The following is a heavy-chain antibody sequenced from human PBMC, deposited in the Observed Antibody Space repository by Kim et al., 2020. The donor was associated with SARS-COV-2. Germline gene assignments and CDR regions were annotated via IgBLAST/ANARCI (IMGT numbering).Heavy chain of an antibody. V-gene: IGHV1-2*06. J-gene: IGHJ4*02. CDR3: AREAPGITGPEYYIDY. CDR2: INPTSEGT. Sequence: ASVKVSCKASRYTFTNYYIHWVRQAPGQGLEWMGRINPTSEGTNFAQKFQGRVTMTRDTTISTDYMELSRLRSDDTALYYCAREAPGITGPEYYIDYWGQGTLVTVSS. CDR1: RYTFTNYY. D-gene: IGHD1-20*01.